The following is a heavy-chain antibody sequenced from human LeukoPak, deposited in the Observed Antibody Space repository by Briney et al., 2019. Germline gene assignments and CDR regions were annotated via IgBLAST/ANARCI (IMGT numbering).Heavy chain of an antibody. CDR2: IYSSGST. Sequence: SQTLSLTCTVSGDSGSSGNYFWNWIRQPPGKGLEWIGYIYSSGSTNYNPSLESRVTISIDTSKNQFSLKLSFVTAADTAVYYCARLGNGAVANPPHWGQGTLVTVSS. D-gene: IGHD6-19*01. CDR1: GDSGSSGNYF. CDR3: ARLGNGAVANPPH. V-gene: IGHV4-61*01. J-gene: IGHJ1*01.